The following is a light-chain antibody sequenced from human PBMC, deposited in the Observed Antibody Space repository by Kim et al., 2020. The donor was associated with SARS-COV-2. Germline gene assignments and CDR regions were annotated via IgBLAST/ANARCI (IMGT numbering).Light chain of an antibody. CDR3: QQSYGNPIT. J-gene: IGKJ5*01. V-gene: IGKV1-39*01. CDR1: QTVHVY. CDR2: GSS. Sequence: DIQMTQSPSSLSASVGDRVAITCRASQTVHVYVNWYQYRPPGKAPHLLIFGSSNLHVGVPSRFSGSGSGTEFTLTISSLQAEDSGTYYCQQSYGNPITFGQGTRLEIK.